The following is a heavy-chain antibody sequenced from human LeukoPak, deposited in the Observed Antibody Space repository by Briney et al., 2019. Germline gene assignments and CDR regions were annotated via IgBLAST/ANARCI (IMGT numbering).Heavy chain of an antibody. CDR3: ARLVESGSYWPHYYYYYYMDV. CDR2: IYTSGST. V-gene: IGHV4-4*07. CDR1: GGSISSYY. Sequence: SETLSLTCTVSGGSISSYYWNWIRQPAGKGLEWVGRIYTSGSTNYNPSLKSRVSMSVDTSKNQFSLKLSSVTAADTAVYYCARLVESGSYWPHYYYYYYMDVWGKGTTVTVSS. J-gene: IGHJ6*03. D-gene: IGHD1-26*01.